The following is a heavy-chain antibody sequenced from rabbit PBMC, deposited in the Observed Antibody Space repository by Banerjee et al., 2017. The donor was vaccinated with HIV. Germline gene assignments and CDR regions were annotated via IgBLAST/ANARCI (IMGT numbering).Heavy chain of an antibody. Sequence: QSLEESGGDLVKPGASLTLTCTASGFSFSSSYWICWVRQAPGKGLEWVACIYAGSSGITVYANWAKGRFTISKTSSTTVTLQLTSLTAADTATYFCARDNAGYGALNLWGQGTLVTVS. CDR1: GFSFSSSYW. D-gene: IGHD4-2*01. V-gene: IGHV1S40*01. CDR3: ARDNAGYGALNL. J-gene: IGHJ3*01. CDR2: IYAGSSGIT.